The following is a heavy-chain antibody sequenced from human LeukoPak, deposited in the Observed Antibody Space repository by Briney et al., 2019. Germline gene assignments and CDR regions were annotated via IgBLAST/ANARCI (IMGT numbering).Heavy chain of an antibody. V-gene: IGHV4-59*06. CDR2: IYYSGST. J-gene: IGHJ3*02. CDR3: ARDRDGYHTDAFDI. Sequence: SETLSLTCTVSGGSISSYYWSWIRQHPGKGLEWIGYIYYSGSTYYNPSLKSRVTISVDTSKNQFSLKLSSVTAADTAVYYCARDRDGYHTDAFDIWGQGTMVTVSS. D-gene: IGHD5-18*01. CDR1: GGSISSYY.